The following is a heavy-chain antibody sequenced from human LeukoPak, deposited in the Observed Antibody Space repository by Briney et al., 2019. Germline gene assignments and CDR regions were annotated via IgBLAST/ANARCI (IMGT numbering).Heavy chain of an antibody. CDR2: INPNSGGT. V-gene: IGHV1-2*02. D-gene: IGHD1-1*01. CDR3: ARDGLEATGMDV. J-gene: IGHJ6*02. CDR1: GYTFTGYY. Sequence: GASGKVSCKASGYTFTGYYMHWERQAPGQGLESMGWINPNSGGTNYAQKFQGRVTMTRDKSISTAYMELSRLRSDDTAVYYCARDGLEATGMDVWGQGTTVTVSS.